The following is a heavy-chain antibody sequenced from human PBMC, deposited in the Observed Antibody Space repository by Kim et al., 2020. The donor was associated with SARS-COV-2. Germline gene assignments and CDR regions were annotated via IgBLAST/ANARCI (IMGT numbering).Heavy chain of an antibody. V-gene: IGHV3-53*01. CDR3: AREREPMDAFDI. Sequence: YYADSVKGRFTISRDNSKNTLYLQMNSRRAEDTAVYYCAREREPMDAFDIWGQGTMVTVSS. D-gene: IGHD1-26*01. J-gene: IGHJ3*02.